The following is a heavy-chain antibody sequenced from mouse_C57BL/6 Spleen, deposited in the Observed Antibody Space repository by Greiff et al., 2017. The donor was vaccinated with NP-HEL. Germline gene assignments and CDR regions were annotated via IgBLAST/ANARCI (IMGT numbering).Heavy chain of an antibody. J-gene: IGHJ2*01. CDR2: INPNNGGT. CDR1: GYTFTDYY. Sequence: EVQLQQSGPELVKPGASVKISCKASGYTFTDYYMNWVKQSHGKSLEWIGDINPNNGGTSYNQKFKGKATLTVDKSSSTAYMELRSLTSEDSAVYYCSRITPVVSFDSWGQGTTLTDSS. V-gene: IGHV1-26*01. CDR3: SRITPVVSFDS. D-gene: IGHD1-1*01.